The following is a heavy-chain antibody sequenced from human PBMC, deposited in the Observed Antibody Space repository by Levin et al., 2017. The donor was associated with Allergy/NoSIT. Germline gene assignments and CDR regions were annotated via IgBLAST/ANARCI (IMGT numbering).Heavy chain of an antibody. CDR3: ARGRFNYDILTGQIPGNWFDP. CDR2: INHSGST. J-gene: IGHJ5*02. CDR1: GGSFSGYY. Sequence: SETLSLTCAVYGGSFSGYYWSWIRQPPGKGLEWIGEINHSGSTNYNPSLKSRVTISVDTSKNQFSLKLSSVTAADTAVYYCARGRFNYDILTGQIPGNWFDPWGQGTLVTVSS. V-gene: IGHV4-34*01. D-gene: IGHD3-9*01.